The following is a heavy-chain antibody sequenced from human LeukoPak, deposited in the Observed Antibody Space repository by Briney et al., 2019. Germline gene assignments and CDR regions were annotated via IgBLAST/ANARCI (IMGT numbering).Heavy chain of an antibody. D-gene: IGHD1-26*01. Sequence: GASVKVSCKASGGTFSSYAISWVRQAPGQGLEWTGGIIPIFGTANYAQKFQGRVTITTDESTSTAYMELSSLRSEDTAVYYCARDLGGSSDAFDIWGQGTMVTVSS. CDR2: IIPIFGTA. V-gene: IGHV1-69*05. CDR3: ARDLGGSSDAFDI. CDR1: GGTFSSYA. J-gene: IGHJ3*02.